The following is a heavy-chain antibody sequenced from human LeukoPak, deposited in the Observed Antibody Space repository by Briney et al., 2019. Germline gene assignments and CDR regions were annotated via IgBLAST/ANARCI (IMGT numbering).Heavy chain of an antibody. D-gene: IGHD3-10*01. CDR3: ADHYYGSGTNVFDI. Sequence: GGSLRLSCAASGFTFSSYWMHWVRQAPGKGLVWVSRINSDGSSTNYADSVKGRFTISRDNSKNTLYLQMNSLRAEDTALYYCADHYYGSGTNVFDIWGQGTMVTVSS. CDR2: INSDGSST. J-gene: IGHJ3*02. V-gene: IGHV3-74*01. CDR1: GFTFSSYW.